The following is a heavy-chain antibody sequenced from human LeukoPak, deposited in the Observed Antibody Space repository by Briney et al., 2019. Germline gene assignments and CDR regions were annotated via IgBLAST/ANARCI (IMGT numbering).Heavy chain of an antibody. J-gene: IGHJ3*02. V-gene: IGHV4-59*12. CDR1: GGSISSYY. D-gene: IGHD6-19*01. CDR2: ISFSGST. Sequence: PSETLSLTCTVSGGSISSYYWNWIRQPPGKGLEWIGYISFSGSTNYNPSLRSRVTISVDMSKNQFSLKLSSVTAADTAVYYCARDSRYSSGSYAFDIWGQGTMVTVSS. CDR3: ARDSRYSSGSYAFDI.